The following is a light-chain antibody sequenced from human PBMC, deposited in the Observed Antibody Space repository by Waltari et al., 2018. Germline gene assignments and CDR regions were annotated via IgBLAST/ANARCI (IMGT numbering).Light chain of an antibody. V-gene: IGKV1-39*01. CDR2: SAF. CDR3: QQSYSLPLT. Sequence: DIQMTQSPSSLSASLEDRVTITCRASRTISNDLTWYQQKPGKAPKLLIYSAFRLQSGVPSRFSGDGSGTDFTLTISSLQAEDFATYYCQQSYSLPLTFGGGTKVEMK. CDR1: RTISND. J-gene: IGKJ4*01.